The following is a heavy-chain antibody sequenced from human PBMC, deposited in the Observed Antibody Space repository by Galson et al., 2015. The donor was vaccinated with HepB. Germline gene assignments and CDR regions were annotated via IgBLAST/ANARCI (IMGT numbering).Heavy chain of an antibody. CDR3: AREDIRFLEWLGYYSDL. CDR2: IDSKGEYR. CDR1: GFTFSNYA. Sequence: SLRLSCAASGFTFSNYAMSWVRQAPGKGVEWVSSIDSKGEYRNYADSVKGRFTISRDNAKNSVYLQMNSLRAEDTALYYCAREDIRFLEWLGYYSDLWGRGTLVSVSS. V-gene: IGHV3-21*06. J-gene: IGHJ2*01. D-gene: IGHD3-3*01.